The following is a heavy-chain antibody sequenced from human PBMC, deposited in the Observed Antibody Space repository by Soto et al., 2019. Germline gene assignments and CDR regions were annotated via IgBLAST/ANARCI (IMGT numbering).Heavy chain of an antibody. V-gene: IGHV1-69*13. J-gene: IGHJ4*02. CDR2: IITMFNTA. D-gene: IGHD6-6*01. CDR3: ARAANRQYSSSSPFDY. CDR1: GGSFSNDA. Sequence: SVKVSCKASGGSFSNDAISWVRQAPGHGLEYMGGIITMFNTANYAQMFHGRVTITADESTSTAYMELSSLRSEDTAVYYCARAANRQYSSSSPFDYWGQGTLVTVS.